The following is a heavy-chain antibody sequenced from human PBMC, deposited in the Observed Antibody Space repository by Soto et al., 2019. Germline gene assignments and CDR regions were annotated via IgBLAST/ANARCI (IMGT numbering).Heavy chain of an antibody. CDR2: IFYIGTT. Sequence: QVQLQESGPGLVKTSETLSLTCTVSGGSISSYYWGWIRQVPGRGLECIGYIFYIGTTYYNPSLKSRVTISLDTPKNQFSLKLNSATAADTAVYYCARHQRPIARGGFDTWGQGTLVTVSS. CDR3: ARHQRPIARGGFDT. CDR1: GGSISSYY. J-gene: IGHJ5*02. D-gene: IGHD2-21*01. V-gene: IGHV4-59*01.